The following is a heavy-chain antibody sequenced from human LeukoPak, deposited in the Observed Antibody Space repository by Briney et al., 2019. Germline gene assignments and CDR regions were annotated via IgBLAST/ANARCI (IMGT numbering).Heavy chain of an antibody. CDR1: GFTVSSNY. D-gene: IGHD3-22*01. CDR3: ARARDNYDISSFSALEY. J-gene: IGHJ4*02. Sequence: GGSLRLSCAASGFTVSSNYMSWVRQAPGKGLEWVSVIYSGGSTYYADSVKGRFTISRDNSKNTLYLLLNSLRAEDTAVYYCARARDNYDISSFSALEYWGQGTLVTVSS. V-gene: IGHV3-66*01. CDR2: IYSGGST.